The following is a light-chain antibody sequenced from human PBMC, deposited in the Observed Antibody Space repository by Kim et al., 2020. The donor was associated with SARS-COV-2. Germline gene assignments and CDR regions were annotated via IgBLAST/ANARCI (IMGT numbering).Light chain of an antibody. CDR1: SSDIGGYNY. J-gene: IGLJ1*01. V-gene: IGLV2-8*01. Sequence: GQSVTISCTGTSSDIGGYNYVSWYQQHPGKAPKLMIYGVTKRPSGVPDRFSGSKSGNTASLTVSGLQTEDEADYYCTSYAGSNSYVFGTGTKVTVL. CDR3: TSYAGSNSYV. CDR2: GVT.